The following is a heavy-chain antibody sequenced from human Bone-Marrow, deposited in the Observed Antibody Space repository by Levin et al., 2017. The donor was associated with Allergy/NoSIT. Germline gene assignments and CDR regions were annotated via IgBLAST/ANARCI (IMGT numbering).Heavy chain of an antibody. J-gene: IGHJ4*02. CDR1: GFTFSKNG. CDR3: VKTGPYYLDF. Sequence: QTGGSLRLSCAASGFTFSKNGMGWVRQAPGKGLDWVSAITDSGGTWNADSVKGRFTISRDNSKNTVYLHMNSLRAEDTAIYYCVKTGPYYLDFWGQGTLVTVSS. V-gene: IGHV3-23*01. CDR2: ITDSGGT. D-gene: IGHD3-10*01.